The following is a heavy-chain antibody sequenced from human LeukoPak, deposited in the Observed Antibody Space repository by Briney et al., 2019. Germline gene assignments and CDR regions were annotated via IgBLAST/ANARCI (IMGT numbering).Heavy chain of an antibody. V-gene: IGHV1-24*01. J-gene: IGHJ4*02. D-gene: IGHD3-9*01. CDR2: FDPEDGET. Sequence: EASVKVSCKVSGYTLTELSMHWVRQAPGKGLEWMGGFDPEDGETIYAQKFQGRVTMTEDTSTDTAYMELSSLRSEDTAVYYCATVKYCDILTGYYYFDYWGQGTLVTVSS. CDR1: GYTLTELS. CDR3: ATVKYCDILTGYYYFDY.